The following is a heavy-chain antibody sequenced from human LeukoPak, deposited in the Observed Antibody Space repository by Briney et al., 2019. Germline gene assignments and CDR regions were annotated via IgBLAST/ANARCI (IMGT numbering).Heavy chain of an antibody. J-gene: IGHJ4*02. V-gene: IGHV1-3*01. CDR3: ATEEVYYDSSGYRDYYFDY. D-gene: IGHD3-22*01. CDR1: GYTFTSYA. Sequence: ASVKVSCKASGYTFTSYAMHWVRQAPGQRLEWMGWINAGNGNTKYSQKFQGRVTITRDTSASTAYMELSSLRSEDTAVYYCATEEVYYDSSGYRDYYFDYWGQGTLVTVSS. CDR2: INAGNGNT.